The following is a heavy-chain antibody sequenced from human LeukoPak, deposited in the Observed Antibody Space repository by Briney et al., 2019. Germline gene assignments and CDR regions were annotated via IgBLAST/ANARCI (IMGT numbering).Heavy chain of an antibody. CDR1: GYTFTSHW. V-gene: IGHV5-51*04. D-gene: IGHD3-22*01. Sequence: GESLKISCKGSGYTFTSHWIAWVRQMPGKGLEWMGIIYPGDSDTRYSPSFQGQVTMSVDKPTSTAYLQWSSLRASDTAMYYCAKMVYDTSGQYNRFDPWGQGTLVTVSS. CDR2: IYPGDSDT. J-gene: IGHJ5*02. CDR3: AKMVYDTSGQYNRFDP.